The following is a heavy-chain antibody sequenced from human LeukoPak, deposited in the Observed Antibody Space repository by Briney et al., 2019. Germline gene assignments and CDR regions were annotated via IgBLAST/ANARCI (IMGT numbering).Heavy chain of an antibody. CDR3: ARDPDYGDPNWFDP. D-gene: IGHD4-17*01. Sequence: ASVKVSCKASGYTFTGYYMHWVRQAPGQGLEWMGWISPNSGGTNYAQKFQGRVTMTRDTSISTAYMELSRLRSDDTAVYYCARDPDYGDPNWFDPWGQGTLVTVSS. CDR1: GYTFTGYY. J-gene: IGHJ5*02. V-gene: IGHV1-2*02. CDR2: ISPNSGGT.